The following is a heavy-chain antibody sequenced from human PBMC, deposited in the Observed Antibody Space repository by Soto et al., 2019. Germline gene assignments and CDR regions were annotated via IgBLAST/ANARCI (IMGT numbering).Heavy chain of an antibody. CDR1: GFTFSNYA. D-gene: IGHD3-3*01. CDR3: ANQRYYDFWSGYYEDWFDP. V-gene: IGHV3-23*01. J-gene: IGHJ5*02. Sequence: EVQLLESGGGLVQPGGSLRLSCAASGFTFSNYAMSWVRQAPGKGLEWVSAISGSGGSTSYADSVKGRFTISRDNSKNTLYLHMNSLRAQDTAIYYCANQRYYDFWSGYYEDWFDPWGQGTLVTVSS. CDR2: ISGSGGST.